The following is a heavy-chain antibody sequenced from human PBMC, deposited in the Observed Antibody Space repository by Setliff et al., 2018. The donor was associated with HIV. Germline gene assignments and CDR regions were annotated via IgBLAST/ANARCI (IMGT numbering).Heavy chain of an antibody. CDR3: ARASSPLIAFDI. CDR2: IYPSDSDT. Sequence: PGESLKISCKGSGYSFTSYWITWVRQMPGKGLEWMGIIYPSDSDTRYSPSFQGQVTISADKSISTAYLQWSSLKASDTAIYFCARASSPLIAFDIWGQGTMVTV. D-gene: IGHD6-13*01. J-gene: IGHJ3*02. CDR1: GYSFTSYW. V-gene: IGHV5-51*01.